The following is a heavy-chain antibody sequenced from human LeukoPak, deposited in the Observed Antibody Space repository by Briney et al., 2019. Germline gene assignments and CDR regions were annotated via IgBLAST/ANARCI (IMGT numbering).Heavy chain of an antibody. D-gene: IGHD6-19*01. Sequence: ETSVKVSCKASGGTFSSYAISLVRQAPGQGLEWMGGIIPIFGTANYAQKFQGRVTITTDESTSTAYMELSSLRSEDTAVYYCARSRIAVAPFDYWGQGTLVTVPS. J-gene: IGHJ4*02. CDR3: ARSRIAVAPFDY. CDR2: IIPIFGTA. V-gene: IGHV1-69*05. CDR1: GGTFSSYA.